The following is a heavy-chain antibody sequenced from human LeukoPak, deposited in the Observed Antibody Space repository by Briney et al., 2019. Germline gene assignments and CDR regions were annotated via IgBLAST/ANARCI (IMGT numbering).Heavy chain of an antibody. D-gene: IGHD2-15*01. CDR1: GFTFSSYA. Sequence: GGSLRLSCAASGFTFSSYAMTWVRQAPGKGLEWVSVIGGDGGGIQYADSVKGRFTISRDNSKNTLDLQMNSLTDEDTAVYYCAKYVVVVVGIPQRAVDIWGQGTMVTVSP. CDR2: IGGDGGGI. CDR3: AKYVVVVVGIPQRAVDI. J-gene: IGHJ3*02. V-gene: IGHV3-23*01.